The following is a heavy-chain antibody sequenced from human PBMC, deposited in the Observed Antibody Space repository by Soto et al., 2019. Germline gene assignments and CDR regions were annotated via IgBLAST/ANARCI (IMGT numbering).Heavy chain of an antibody. Sequence: GESLKISCKGSGYSFTSYWIGWVRQMPGKGLEWMRIIYPGDSDTRYSPSFQGQVTISADKSISTAYLQWSSLKASDTAMYYCARADCISTSCYYYYGMDVWGQGTTVTVSS. J-gene: IGHJ6*02. CDR3: ARADCISTSCYYYYGMDV. V-gene: IGHV5-51*01. D-gene: IGHD2-2*01. CDR1: GYSFTSYW. CDR2: IYPGDSDT.